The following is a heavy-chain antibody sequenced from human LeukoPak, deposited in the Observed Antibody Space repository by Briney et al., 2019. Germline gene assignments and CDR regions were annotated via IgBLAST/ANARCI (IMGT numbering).Heavy chain of an antibody. V-gene: IGHV1-2*06. CDR3: ARVGAVAALYYCDY. Sequence: ASVKVSCKASGHTFTGYYMHWVRQAPGQGLEWMGRISPNSGGTNYAQKFQGRVTMTRDTSISTAYMELSRLRSDDTAVYYCARVGAVAALYYCDYWGQGTLVTVSS. J-gene: IGHJ4*02. CDR1: GHTFTGYY. CDR2: ISPNSGGT. D-gene: IGHD6-19*01.